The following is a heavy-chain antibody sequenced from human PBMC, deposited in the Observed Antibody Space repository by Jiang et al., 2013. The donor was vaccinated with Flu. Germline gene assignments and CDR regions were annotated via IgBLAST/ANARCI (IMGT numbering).Heavy chain of an antibody. CDR3: ARQDLINTYYYDSSGYQGLGFDP. CDR1: GGSISSNNYY. CDR2: IYYSGNT. Sequence: ETLSLTCTVSGGSISSNNYYWGWIRQPPGKGLEWIGSIYYSGNTYYNPSLKSRVTISVDTSKNQFSLKLSSVSAADTAVYYCARQDLINTYYYDSSGYQGLGFDPWGQGTLVTVSS. D-gene: IGHD3-22*01. J-gene: IGHJ5*02. V-gene: IGHV4-39*01.